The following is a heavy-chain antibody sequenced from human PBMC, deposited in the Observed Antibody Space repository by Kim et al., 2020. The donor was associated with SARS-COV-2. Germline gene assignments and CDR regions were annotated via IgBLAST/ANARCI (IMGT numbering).Heavy chain of an antibody. CDR2: ISGSGGST. Sequence: GGSLRLSCAASGFTFSSYAMSWVRQAPGKGLEWVSAISGSGGSTYYADSVKGRFTISRDNSKNTLYLQMNSLRAEDTAVYYCAKDPHTYYSSSLSAFDIWGQGTMVTVSS. CDR3: AKDPHTYYSSSLSAFDI. D-gene: IGHD6-13*01. CDR1: GFTFSSYA. V-gene: IGHV3-23*01. J-gene: IGHJ3*02.